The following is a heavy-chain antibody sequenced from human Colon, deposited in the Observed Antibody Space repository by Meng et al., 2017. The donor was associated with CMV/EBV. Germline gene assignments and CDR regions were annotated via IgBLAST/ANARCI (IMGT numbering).Heavy chain of an antibody. CDR3: ARADSDSSGYYGPDF. J-gene: IGHJ3*01. CDR2: INPNSGGT. Sequence: ASVKVSCKASGYTFTDHYIQWVRQAPGQGLGWMGWINPNSGGTTYEPNFHGRVTLTRDTSISTVYMEVTRLTSDDTAMYYCARADSDSSGYYGPDFWGQGTMVTVSS. D-gene: IGHD3-22*01. CDR1: GYTFTDHY. V-gene: IGHV1-2*02.